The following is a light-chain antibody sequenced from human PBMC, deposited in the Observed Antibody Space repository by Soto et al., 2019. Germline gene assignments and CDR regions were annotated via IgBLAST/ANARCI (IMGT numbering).Light chain of an antibody. Sequence: QSVLTQPPSVSGAPGQRVTISCTGSSSNIGAGYDVHWYQQLPGTAPKLLIYDHNNRPSGVPDRFSGSKSGTSASLAITGLQAEDEGDYYCQSYDSSMRGFYVFGTGTKVTVL. J-gene: IGLJ1*01. CDR2: DHN. V-gene: IGLV1-40*01. CDR3: QSYDSSMRGFYV. CDR1: SSNIGAGYD.